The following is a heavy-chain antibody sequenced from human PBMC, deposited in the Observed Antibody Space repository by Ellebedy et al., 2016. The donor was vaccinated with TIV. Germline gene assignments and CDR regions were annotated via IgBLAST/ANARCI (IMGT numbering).Heavy chain of an antibody. CDR1: GFTFSSYA. D-gene: IGHD5/OR15-5a*01. J-gene: IGHJ4*02. CDR3: ARALNHVDTVSTAPLDC. Sequence: GESLKISCAASGFTFSSYAMSWVRQAPGKGLECVSGISDSGGSTYYADSVQGRFTISRDNSQNTLYLLMNSLRGDDTAIYYCARALNHVDTVSTAPLDCWGQGTLVTVSS. V-gene: IGHV3-23*01. CDR2: ISDSGGST.